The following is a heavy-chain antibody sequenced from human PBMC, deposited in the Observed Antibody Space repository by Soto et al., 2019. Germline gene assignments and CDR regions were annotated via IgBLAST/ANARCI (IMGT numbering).Heavy chain of an antibody. CDR3: ARQPDIVVVPAAISAIDY. D-gene: IGHD2-2*01. Sequence: SETLSLTCAVYGGSFSGYYGSWIRQPPGKGLEWIGEINHSGSTNYNPSLKSRVTISVDTSKNQFSLKLSSVTAADTAVYYCARQPDIVVVPAAISAIDYWGQGTLVTVSS. CDR2: INHSGST. J-gene: IGHJ4*02. V-gene: IGHV4-34*01. CDR1: GGSFSGYY.